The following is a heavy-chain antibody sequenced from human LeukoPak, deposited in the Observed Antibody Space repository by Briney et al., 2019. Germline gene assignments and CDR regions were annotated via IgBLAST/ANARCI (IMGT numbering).Heavy chain of an antibody. CDR3: ARRLLTGGVTDFFDF. CDR1: GVTVSSQY. Sequence: PGGSLRLSCAASGVTVSSQYMNWVRRAPGKGLEWVSVIYGVDGTSYADSVKGRFTISRDNSRNRLYLQMNTLTVEDTAIYYSARRLLTGGVTDFFDFWGQGALVTVSS. CDR2: IYGVDGT. D-gene: IGHD2-21*02. V-gene: IGHV3-53*01. J-gene: IGHJ4*02.